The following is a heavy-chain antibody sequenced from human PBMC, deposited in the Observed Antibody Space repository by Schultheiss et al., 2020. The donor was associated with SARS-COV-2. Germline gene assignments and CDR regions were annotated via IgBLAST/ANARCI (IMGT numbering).Heavy chain of an antibody. D-gene: IGHD2-2*01. CDR1: GFTFSNAW. Sequence: GGSLRLSCAASGFTFSNAWMSWVRQAPGKGLEWVGRIKSKTDGGTTDYAAPVKGRFTISRDDSKNTLYLQMNSLKTEDTAVYYCTTDLVISGDIVVVPSANPYGMDVWGQGTTVTVSS. J-gene: IGHJ6*02. CDR2: IKSKTDGGTT. CDR3: TTDLVISGDIVVVPSANPYGMDV. V-gene: IGHV3-15*01.